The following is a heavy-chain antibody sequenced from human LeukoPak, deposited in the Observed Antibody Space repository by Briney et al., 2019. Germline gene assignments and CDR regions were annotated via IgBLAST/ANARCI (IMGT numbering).Heavy chain of an antibody. V-gene: IGHV1-69*04. CDR3: ARDPFELGLLNY. J-gene: IGHJ4*02. CDR1: GGTFSSYA. Sequence: SVKVSCKASGGTFSSYAISWVRQAPGQGLEWMGRIIPILGIANYAQKFQGRVTITADKSTSTPYMELSSLRSEDTAVYYCARDPFELGLLNYWGQGTLVTVSS. CDR2: IIPILGIA. D-gene: IGHD7-27*01.